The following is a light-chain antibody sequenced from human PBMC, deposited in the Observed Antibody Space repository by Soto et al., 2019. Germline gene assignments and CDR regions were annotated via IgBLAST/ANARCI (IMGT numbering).Light chain of an antibody. J-gene: IGKJ1*01. CDR3: LQYSTYPWT. CDR1: QRINKL. CDR2: EAS. V-gene: IGKV1-5*03. Sequence: DIQMTQSPSTLSASIGHTVTITCRASQRINKLLAWYQQKPGKAPKLLIYEASALAGGVPSRFSGSGAGTDFTVTISSLQPDDFATYYCLQYSTYPWTFGQGTKVDIK.